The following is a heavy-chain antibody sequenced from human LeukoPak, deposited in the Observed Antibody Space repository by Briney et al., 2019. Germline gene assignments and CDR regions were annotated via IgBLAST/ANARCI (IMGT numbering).Heavy chain of an antibody. CDR3: ARDPSTLLAYYDSSGYYPHWFDP. CDR2: INPSGGST. D-gene: IGHD3-22*01. CDR1: GYTFTIYY. Sequence: ASVNVSCKASGYTFTIYYMHWVRQAPGQGLEWMGIINPSGGSTSYAQKFQGRVTITADESTSTAYMELSSLRSEDTAVYYCARDPSTLLAYYDSSGYYPHWFDPWGQGTLVTVSS. V-gene: IGHV1-46*01. J-gene: IGHJ5*02.